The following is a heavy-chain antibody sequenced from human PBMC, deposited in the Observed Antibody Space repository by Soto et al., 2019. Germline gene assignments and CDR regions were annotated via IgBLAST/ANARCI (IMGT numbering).Heavy chain of an antibody. J-gene: IGHJ5*01. CDR1: GDSITRSRYY. Sequence: QLQLQESGPGLVKPSETLSLICTVSGDSITRSRYYWGWIRQSPGKGLECIGSGYYSGTTYYNPSLISRITISVDTSKDPFSRTMNSMTAADTAVYYCATEGGVVDADWFGSWGQGTLVIASA. CDR2: GYYSGTT. V-gene: IGHV4-39*02. D-gene: IGHD3-22*01. CDR3: ATEGGVVDADWFGS.